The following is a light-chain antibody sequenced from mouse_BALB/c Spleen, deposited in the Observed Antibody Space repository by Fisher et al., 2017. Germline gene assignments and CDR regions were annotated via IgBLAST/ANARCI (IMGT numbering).Light chain of an antibody. CDR1: QSLLNSGNQKNY. Sequence: DIVLTQTPSSLSVSAGEKVTMSCKSSQSLLNSGNQKNYLAWYQQKPGQPPKLLIYGASTRESGVPDRFTGSGSGTDFTLTISSVQAEDLAVYYCQNDYSYPYTFGGGTKLEIK. CDR2: GAS. J-gene: IGKJ2*01. V-gene: IGKV8-28*01. CDR3: QNDYSYPYT.